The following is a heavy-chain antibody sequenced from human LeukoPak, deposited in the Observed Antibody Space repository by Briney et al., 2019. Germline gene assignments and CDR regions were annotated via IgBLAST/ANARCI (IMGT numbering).Heavy chain of an antibody. CDR1: GYTFSIYY. CDR2: IDPSGGST. J-gene: IGHJ4*02. D-gene: IGHD6-13*01. V-gene: IGHV1-46*01. Sequence: ASVKVSCKASGYTFSIYYIHWVRQAPGEGLEWMGIIDPSGGSTSHAQQFLGRVTMTRDTSTSTVYMELSSLRSEDTAVYYCARGQQMALDYWGQGTLVTVSS. CDR3: ARGQQMALDY.